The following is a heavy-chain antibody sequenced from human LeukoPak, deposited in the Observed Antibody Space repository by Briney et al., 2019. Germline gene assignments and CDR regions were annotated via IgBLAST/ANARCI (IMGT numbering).Heavy chain of an antibody. CDR2: IDPNTGDS. J-gene: IGHJ4*02. Sequence: ASVKVSCKASEYTFTGYYIHWVRQAPGQGLEWMGWIDPNTGDSNYVQKFQGRVTMTRDTSISTAYMELSRLRSDDTAVYYCARDTPVHWGQGTLVTVSS. CDR1: EYTFTGYY. V-gene: IGHV1-2*02. CDR3: ARDTPVH.